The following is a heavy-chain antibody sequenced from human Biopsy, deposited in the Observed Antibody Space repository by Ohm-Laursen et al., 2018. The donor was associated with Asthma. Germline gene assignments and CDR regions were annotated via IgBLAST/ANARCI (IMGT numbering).Heavy chain of an antibody. V-gene: IGHV3-30-3*01. CDR2: ISYDGTNK. CDR3: ARDAWELQKPYAYYFDY. J-gene: IGHJ4*02. Sequence: SLRLSCTASGFIFSNYALHWVRQAPGKGLEWVAVISYDGTNKYYADSVKGRFTISRDNSKNTQYLQMNSLRAENTAVYYCARDAWELQKPYAYYFDYWGQGTLVTVSS. CDR1: GFIFSNYA. D-gene: IGHD1-26*01.